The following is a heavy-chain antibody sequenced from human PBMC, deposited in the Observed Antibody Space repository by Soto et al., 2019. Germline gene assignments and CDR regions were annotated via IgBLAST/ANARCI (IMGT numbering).Heavy chain of an antibody. D-gene: IGHD3-16*01. CDR2: IRSKGHNYAT. Sequence: EVQLVESGGGLVQPGGSLKLSCAASGFTFSGSAMYWVRQASGKGLGWVGRIRSKGHNYATEYAASVKGRFTISRDDSKNTAYLQMNSLQTEDTAVYYCTRDLFSYDYSGILWFDPWGQGTLVTVSS. V-gene: IGHV3-73*02. J-gene: IGHJ5*02. CDR1: GFTFSGSA. CDR3: TRDLFSYDYSGILWFDP.